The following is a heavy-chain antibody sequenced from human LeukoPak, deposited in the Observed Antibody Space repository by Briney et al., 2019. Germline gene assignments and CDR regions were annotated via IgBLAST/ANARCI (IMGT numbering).Heavy chain of an antibody. Sequence: GGSLRLSCAASGFTFSDYYMSWIRPAPGKGLEWVSYISSSGSTIYYADSVKGGFTISRDNAKNSLSLQMNSLRAEDTAVYYCATSDTTGHYYGGDYWGQGTLVTVSS. J-gene: IGHJ4*02. CDR2: ISSSGSTI. D-gene: IGHD3-22*01. CDR1: GFTFSDYY. CDR3: ATSDTTGHYYGGDY. V-gene: IGHV3-11*04.